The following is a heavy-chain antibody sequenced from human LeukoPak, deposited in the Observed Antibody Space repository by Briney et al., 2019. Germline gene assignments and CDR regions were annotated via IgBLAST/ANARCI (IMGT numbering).Heavy chain of an antibody. CDR2: INPNSGGT. CDR1: GYTFTGYY. J-gene: IGHJ6*03. Sequence: ASVKVSCKASGYTFTGYYMHWVRQAPAQGLDWMGWINPNSGGTNYAQKFQGRVTMTSDTSISTVYMELSSLRSEDTAVYYCARDLFVTSQRLVTNYYYYMDVWGKGTTVTVSS. CDR3: ARDLFVTSQRLVTNYYYYMDV. V-gene: IGHV1-2*02. D-gene: IGHD6-6*01.